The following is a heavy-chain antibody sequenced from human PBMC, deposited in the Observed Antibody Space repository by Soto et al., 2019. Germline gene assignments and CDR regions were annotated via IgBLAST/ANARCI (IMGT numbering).Heavy chain of an antibody. CDR1: GFTFGTNA. CDR3: AKRGSSFFDS. D-gene: IGHD6-6*01. V-gene: IGHV3-23*01. Sequence: EVQLLESGGGLVQPGGSLRLSCAASGFTFGTNAMNWVRQAPGKGLQWVSSINYSGSDTHYADSVKGRFTISRDNSENTLHLQMNSLRAEDTAVYYCAKRGSSFFDSRGQGTLVTVSS. CDR2: INYSGSDT. J-gene: IGHJ4*02.